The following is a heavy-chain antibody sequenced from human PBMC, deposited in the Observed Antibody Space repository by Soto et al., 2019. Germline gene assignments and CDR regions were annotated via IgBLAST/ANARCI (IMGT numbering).Heavy chain of an antibody. Sequence: QVQLQESGPGLVKPSQTLSLTCTVSGGSISSCGYYCSWIRQHPGKGLEWIGYIYYGGSTYYNPSLNSLVTISVDTSKNQFALKLCSVTAADTAVYYCARVGGINWFDPWGQGTLVTVSS. CDR2: IYYGGST. CDR3: ARVGGINWFDP. CDR1: GGSISSCGYY. J-gene: IGHJ5*02. D-gene: IGHD1-20*01. V-gene: IGHV4-31*01.